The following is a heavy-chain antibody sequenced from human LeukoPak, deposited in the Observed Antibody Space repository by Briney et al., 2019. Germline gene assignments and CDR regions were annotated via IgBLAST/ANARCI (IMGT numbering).Heavy chain of an antibody. D-gene: IGHD1-26*01. CDR2: ISGSGGRT. CDR1: GFTFSSYA. CDR3: AKDEGTIVGASDY. J-gene: IGHJ4*02. Sequence: PGGSLRLSCAASGFTFSSYAMSWVRQAPGKGLEWVSVISGSGGRTYYADSVKGRFTISRDNSKNTLYLQMNSLRAEDTAVYYCAKDEGTIVGASDYWGQGTLVTVSS. V-gene: IGHV3-23*01.